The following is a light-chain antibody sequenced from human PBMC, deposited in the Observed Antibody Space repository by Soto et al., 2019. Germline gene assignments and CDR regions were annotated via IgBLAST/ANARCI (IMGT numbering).Light chain of an antibody. Sequence: QSVLTQPPSASGAPGQRVTISSSGSRSNIGSNAVSWYQQLPGKAPKLLIDDNNQRPSGVPDRFSASKSGTSASLAISGLQSEDEADYYCAVWDDSQNGFFAFGTGTKLTVL. CDR2: DNN. CDR1: RSNIGSNA. V-gene: IGLV1-44*01. J-gene: IGLJ1*01. CDR3: AVWDDSQNGFFA.